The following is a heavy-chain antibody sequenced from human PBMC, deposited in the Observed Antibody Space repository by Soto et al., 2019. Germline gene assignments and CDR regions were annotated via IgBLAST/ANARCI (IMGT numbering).Heavy chain of an antibody. D-gene: IGHD2-2*01. J-gene: IGHJ5*02. CDR1: GGSISSGDYY. V-gene: IGHV4-30-4*01. CDR2: IYDSGST. CDR3: ARGEPQDIVLVPAASGGFDP. Sequence: PSETLSLTCTVSGGSISSGDYYWSWIRQPPGKGLEWIGYIYDSGSTYYNPSLKSRVTISVDTSKNQFSLKLNSVTAADTAVYYCARGEPQDIVLVPAASGGFDPWGQGTLVTVSS.